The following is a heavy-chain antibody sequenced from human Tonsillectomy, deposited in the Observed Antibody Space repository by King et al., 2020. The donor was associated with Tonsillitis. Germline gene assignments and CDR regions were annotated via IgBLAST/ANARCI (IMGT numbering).Heavy chain of an antibody. V-gene: IGHV4-38-2*02. CDR2: IYHSGST. Sequence: VQLQESGPGLVKPSETLSLTCTVSGYSISSGYYWGWIRQPPGKGLEWIGSIYHSGSTYYNPSLKSRVTISVDTSKKQFSLKLSSVTAADTALYYFIGGGGFLEWLFTLWDYWGQGTLVTVSS. J-gene: IGHJ4*02. D-gene: IGHD3-3*01. CDR3: IGGGGFLEWLFTLWDY. CDR1: GYSISSGYY.